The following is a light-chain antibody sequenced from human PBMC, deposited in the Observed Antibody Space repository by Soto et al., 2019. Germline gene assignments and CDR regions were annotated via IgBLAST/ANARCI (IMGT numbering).Light chain of an antibody. Sequence: IQLTQSPSSLSASVGDRVTITCRASQGISSYLAWYQQKPGRAPKVLIYAASTLQSGVPSRFSGSGSGTDFTLTISRLEPEDFAVYYCQQYGSSLTFGGGTKVDNK. CDR1: QGISSY. V-gene: IGKV1-9*01. J-gene: IGKJ4*01. CDR2: AAS. CDR3: QQYGSSLT.